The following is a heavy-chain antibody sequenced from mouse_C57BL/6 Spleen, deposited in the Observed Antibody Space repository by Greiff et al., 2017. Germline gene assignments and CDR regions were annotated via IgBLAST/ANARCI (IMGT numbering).Heavy chain of an antibody. CDR2: IRSKSNNYAT. V-gene: IGHV10-1*01. D-gene: IGHD3-2*02. J-gene: IGHJ4*01. CDR1: GFSFNTYA. Sequence: EVQRVESGGGLVQPKGSLKLSCAASGFSFNTYAMTWVRQAPGKGLEWVARIRSKSNNYATYYADSVKDRFTISRDDSESMLYLQMNNLKTEDTAMYYCVRHGTAQAMDYWGQGTSVTVSS. CDR3: VRHGTAQAMDY.